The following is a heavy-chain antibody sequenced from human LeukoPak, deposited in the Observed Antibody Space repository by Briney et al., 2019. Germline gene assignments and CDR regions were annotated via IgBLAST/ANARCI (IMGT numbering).Heavy chain of an antibody. CDR2: ISHDGSNK. Sequence: GGSLRLSCAASGFTFSRYGMHWVRQAPGKGLEWVAVISHDGSNKYYADSVKGRFTISRDNSKNTLYLQMNSLRAEDTAVYYCAKDGGTYGGSSGLDYWGQGTLVTVSS. D-gene: IGHD1-26*01. CDR3: AKDGGTYGGSSGLDY. J-gene: IGHJ4*02. CDR1: GFTFSRYG. V-gene: IGHV3-30*18.